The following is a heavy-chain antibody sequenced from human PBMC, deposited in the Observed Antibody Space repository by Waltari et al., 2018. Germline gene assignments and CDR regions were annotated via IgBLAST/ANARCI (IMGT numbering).Heavy chain of an antibody. CDR1: ALPLGRPW. CDR2: IKSKKDGETT. CDR3: STGYTRTWHDGY. D-gene: IGHD5-12*01. Sequence: EVQLVASGGGLVQPGGSLRLSWSPAALPLGRPWRRWVRQAPGKGLEWVGHIKSKKDGETTDYAAPVKGRFTISRDDSQNTLYLQISSLKTEDTAVYFCSTGYTRTWHDGYWGQGTLVTVSS. J-gene: IGHJ4*02. V-gene: IGHV3-15*01.